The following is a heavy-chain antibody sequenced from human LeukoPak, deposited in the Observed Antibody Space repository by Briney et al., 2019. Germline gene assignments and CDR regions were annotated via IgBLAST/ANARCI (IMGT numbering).Heavy chain of an antibody. Sequence: GGSLRLSCAASGFTFNLYAVLWVRQAPGKGLEWVALISYDGDNRNYADSVKGRFTISRDNSKNTMYLEMKSLRVEDTAVYYCARGKIYGSGSYYHFDYWGQGTLVTVSS. CDR2: ISYDGDNR. V-gene: IGHV3-30-3*01. CDR1: GFTFNLYA. D-gene: IGHD3-10*01. CDR3: ARGKIYGSGSYYHFDY. J-gene: IGHJ4*02.